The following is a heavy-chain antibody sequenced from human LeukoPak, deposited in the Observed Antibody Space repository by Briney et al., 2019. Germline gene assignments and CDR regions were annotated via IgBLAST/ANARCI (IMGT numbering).Heavy chain of an antibody. CDR1: GFTFSTYA. D-gene: IGHD1-26*01. V-gene: IGHV3-33*08. CDR3: VRGVGVSRFNYFDP. Sequence: QPGRSLRLSCAASGFTFSTYAIHWVRQAPGKGLEWVAVIWYDASNKYYADSVKGRFTISRDNSKNTLYLQMNSLRDDDTPVYYCVRGVGVSRFNYFDPWGQGTLVTVSS. CDR2: IWYDASNK. J-gene: IGHJ5*02.